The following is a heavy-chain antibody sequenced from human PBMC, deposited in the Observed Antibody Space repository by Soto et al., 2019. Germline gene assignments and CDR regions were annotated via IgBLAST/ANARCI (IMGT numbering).Heavy chain of an antibody. J-gene: IGHJ6*02. CDR1: GGTFSSYA. CDR3: ARAIFGVPEDYYYYYGMDV. CDR2: IIPIFGTA. V-gene: IGHV1-69*13. Sequence: SVKVSCKASGGTFSSYAISWVRQAPGQGLEWMGGIIPIFGTANYAQKFQGRVTITADESTSTAYMELSSLRSEDTAVYYCARAIFGVPEDYYYYYGMDVWGQGTTVPVSS. D-gene: IGHD3-3*01.